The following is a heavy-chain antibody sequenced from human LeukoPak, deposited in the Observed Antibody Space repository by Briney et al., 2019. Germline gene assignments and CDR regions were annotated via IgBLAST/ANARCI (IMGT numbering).Heavy chain of an antibody. D-gene: IGHD2-21*01. CDR3: ARLIRGGPFDY. CDR2: IYYSGST. V-gene: IGHV4-39*01. Sequence: SETLSLTCTVSGGSISSSSYYWGWIRQHPGKGLEWIGSIYYSGSTYYNPSLKSRVTISVDTSKNQFSLKLSSVTAADTAVYYCARLIRGGPFDYWGQGTLVTVSS. CDR1: GGSISSSSYY. J-gene: IGHJ4*02.